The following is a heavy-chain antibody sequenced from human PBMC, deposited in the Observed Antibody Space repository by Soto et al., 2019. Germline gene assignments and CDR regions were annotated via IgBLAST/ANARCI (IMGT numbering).Heavy chain of an antibody. J-gene: IGHJ4*02. CDR1: GFSFSTYS. Sequence: GGSLRLSCAASGFSFSTYSVSWVRQAPGKGLEWVSSISSSSSYIFYVDSVKGRFTISRDNAKNSLYLQMNSLSAEDTAVYYCVRDMQLWRLDSWGQGTLVTVSA. V-gene: IGHV3-21*01. CDR3: VRDMQLWRLDS. D-gene: IGHD2-21*01. CDR2: ISSSSSYI.